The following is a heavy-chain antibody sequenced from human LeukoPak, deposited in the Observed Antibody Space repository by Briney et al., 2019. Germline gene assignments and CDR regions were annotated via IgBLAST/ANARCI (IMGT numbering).Heavy chain of an antibody. CDR1: GDSIGYYY. CDR2: IYYTGST. V-gene: IGHV4-59*01. CDR3: ARGPTVTNDAFDI. J-gene: IGHJ3*02. D-gene: IGHD4-17*01. Sequence: PSETLSLTCTVSGDSIGYYYWSWIRQPPGKGLEWIGYIYYTGSTDYNPSLKSRVTISVDTSKNQFSLKLSSMTAADTAVYYCARGPTVTNDAFDIWGQGKMVTVSS.